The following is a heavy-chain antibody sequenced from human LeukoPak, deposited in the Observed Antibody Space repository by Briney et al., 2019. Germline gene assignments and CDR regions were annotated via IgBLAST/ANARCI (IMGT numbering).Heavy chain of an antibody. CDR2: IYYSGST. CDR3: ASPRLGEYYFDY. V-gene: IGHV4-39*01. Sequence: PSETLSLTCTVSDGSISSSSYYWGWIRQPPGKGLEWIGSIYYSGSTYYNPSLKSRVTISVDTSKNQFSLKLSSVTAADTAVYYCASPRLGEYYFDYWGRGTLVTVSS. D-gene: IGHD3-16*01. CDR1: DGSISSSSYY. J-gene: IGHJ4*02.